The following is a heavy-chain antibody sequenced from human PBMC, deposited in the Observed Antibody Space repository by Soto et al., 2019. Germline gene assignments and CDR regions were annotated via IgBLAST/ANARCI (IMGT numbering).Heavy chain of an antibody. J-gene: IGHJ6*02. CDR1: GFTFSSYA. CDR3: ARDGSGYDLRGYYYYGMDV. D-gene: IGHD5-12*01. CDR2: ISYDGSNK. Sequence: LRLSCAASGFTFSSYAMHWVRQAPGKGLEWVAVISYDGSNKYYADSVKGRFTISRDNSKNTLYLQMNSLRAEDTAVYYCARDGSGYDLRGYYYYGMDVWGQGTTVTVSS. V-gene: IGHV3-30-3*01.